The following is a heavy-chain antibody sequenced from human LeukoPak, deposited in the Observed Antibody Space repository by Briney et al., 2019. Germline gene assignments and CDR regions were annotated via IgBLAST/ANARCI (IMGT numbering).Heavy chain of an antibody. D-gene: IGHD3-10*01. CDR3: AKDSSSGSSYYFHGMDV. J-gene: IGHJ6*02. Sequence: GGSLRLSCAASGFTFSDNWMHWVRQAPGKGLVWVSRISSDGSTTTYADSVKGRFTISRDNAKNTLYLQMNSLRAEDTAVYYCAKDSSSGSSYYFHGMDVWGQGTTVIVSS. CDR2: ISSDGSTT. V-gene: IGHV3-74*01. CDR1: GFTFSDNW.